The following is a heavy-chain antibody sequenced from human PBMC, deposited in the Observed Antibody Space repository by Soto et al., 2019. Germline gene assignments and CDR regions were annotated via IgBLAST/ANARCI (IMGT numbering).Heavy chain of an antibody. J-gene: IGHJ6*02. CDR3: ARERPTEGMDV. D-gene: IGHD4-17*01. V-gene: IGHV4-31*03. Sequence: QVQLQESGPGLVKPSQTLSLTCTVSGGSISSGGYYWSWIRQHPGKGLEWIGYIYYSGSTYYNPDLKSRVTLSVNTSKNQYSLKLSSVTAADTAVYYCARERPTEGMDVWGQGTTVTVSS. CDR1: GGSISSGGYY. CDR2: IYYSGST.